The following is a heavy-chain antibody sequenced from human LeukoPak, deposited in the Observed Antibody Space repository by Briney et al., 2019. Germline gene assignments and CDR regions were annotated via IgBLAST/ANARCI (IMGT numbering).Heavy chain of an antibody. CDR3: AREVPAAINWFDP. J-gene: IGHJ5*02. CDR2: IYYSGST. Sequence: SETLSLTCTVSGGSISSYYWSWTRQPPGKGLEWIGYIYYSGSTNYNPSLKSRVTISVDTSKNQFSLKLSSVTAADTAVYYCAREVPAAINWFDPWGQGTLVTVSS. CDR1: GGSISSYY. V-gene: IGHV4-59*01. D-gene: IGHD2-2*01.